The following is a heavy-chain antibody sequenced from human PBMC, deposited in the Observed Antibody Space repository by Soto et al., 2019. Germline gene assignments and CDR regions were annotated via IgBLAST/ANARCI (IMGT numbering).Heavy chain of an antibody. D-gene: IGHD3-22*01. CDR3: ATAGMAARGYYYDSSGYYGFDY. CDR2: IIPIFGTA. V-gene: IGHV1-69*13. CDR1: GGTFSSYA. Sequence: SVKVSCKDSGGTFSSYAISWVRQAPGQGLEWMGGIIPIFGTANYAQKFQGRVTITADESTSTAYMELSSLRSEDTAVYYCATAGMAARGYYYDSSGYYGFDYWGQGTLVTVSS. J-gene: IGHJ4*02.